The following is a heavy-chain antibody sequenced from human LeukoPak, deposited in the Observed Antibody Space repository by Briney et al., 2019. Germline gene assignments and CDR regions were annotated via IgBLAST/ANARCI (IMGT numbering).Heavy chain of an antibody. Sequence: ASVKVSCTASGYTFTGYYMHWVRQAPGQGLEWMGWINPNSGGTNYAQKFQGRVTMTRDTSISTAYMELSRLRSDDTAVYYCARQGGTTLSYFDYWGQGTLVTVSS. V-gene: IGHV1-2*02. CDR3: ARQGGTTLSYFDY. J-gene: IGHJ4*02. D-gene: IGHD1-7*01. CDR1: GYTFTGYY. CDR2: INPNSGGT.